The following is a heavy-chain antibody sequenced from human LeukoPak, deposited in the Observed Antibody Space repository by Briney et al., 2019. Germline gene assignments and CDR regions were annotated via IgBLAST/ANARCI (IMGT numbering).Heavy chain of an antibody. V-gene: IGHV3-74*01. CDR2: IHSDGSTT. Sequence: GGSLRLSCAVSGITVSKYWMHWVRQVPGKGLVWVSRIHSDGSTTDYADSVKGRFTITRDSAKNTLYLEMNSLRVEDTAVYYCTRDANHYGGMDVWGQGTTVTVCS. J-gene: IGHJ6*02. CDR3: TRDANHYGGMDV. CDR1: GITVSKYW.